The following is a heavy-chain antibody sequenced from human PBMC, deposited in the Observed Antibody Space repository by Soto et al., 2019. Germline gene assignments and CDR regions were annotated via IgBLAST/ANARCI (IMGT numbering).Heavy chain of an antibody. D-gene: IGHD3-22*01. J-gene: IGHJ6*02. Sequence: GGSLRLSCAASGFTFSSYAMHWVRQAPGKGLEWVAVISYDGSNKYYADSVKGRFTISRDNSKNTLYLQMNSLRAEDTAVYYCARGYKQAAITMIVVVPLMDVWGQGTTVTVSS. CDR1: GFTFSSYA. V-gene: IGHV3-30-3*01. CDR3: ARGYKQAAITMIVVVPLMDV. CDR2: ISYDGSNK.